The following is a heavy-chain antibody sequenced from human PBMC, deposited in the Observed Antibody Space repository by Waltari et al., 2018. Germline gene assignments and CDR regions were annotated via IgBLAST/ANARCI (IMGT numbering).Heavy chain of an antibody. CDR2: INPSGGST. CDR3: ANAVRLGEHIDY. J-gene: IGHJ4*02. Sequence: QVQLVQSGAEVKKPGASVKVSCKASGYTFTSYYMHWVRQAPGQGLEWMGIINPSGGSTSYAQKFQGRVTMTRDTSTSTVYMELSSLRAEDTAVYYCANAVRLGEHIDYWGQGTLVTVSS. D-gene: IGHD3-16*01. V-gene: IGHV1-46*01. CDR1: GYTFTSYY.